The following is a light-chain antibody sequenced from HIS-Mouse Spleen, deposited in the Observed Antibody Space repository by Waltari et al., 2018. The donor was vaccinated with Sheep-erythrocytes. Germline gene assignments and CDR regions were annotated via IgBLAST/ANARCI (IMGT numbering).Light chain of an antibody. Sequence: QSALTQPRSVSGSPGQSVTISCTGTSSDVGGYNYVSWYQQHPGKAPTLMIYDVSKRPSGVPDRFCGSKSGNTASLTISGLQAEDEADYYCCSYAGSYNHVFATGTKVTVL. J-gene: IGLJ1*01. CDR1: SSDVGGYNY. CDR3: CSYAGSYNHV. CDR2: DVS. V-gene: IGLV2-11*01.